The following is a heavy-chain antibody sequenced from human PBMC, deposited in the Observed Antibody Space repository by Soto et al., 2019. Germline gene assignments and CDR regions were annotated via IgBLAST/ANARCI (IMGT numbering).Heavy chain of an antibody. CDR1: RGSFCGYY. Sequence: QSLTCAVYRGSFCGYYWSWIREPPGKALEWVGEINHSGNTTYNPSLTSPVTISVDTSKNQFSLKLSSVTAADTAAYYCARGRGLGSCYGTPIDYWGQGTLVTVSS. CDR2: INHSGNT. J-gene: IGHJ4*02. CDR3: ARGRGLGSCYGTPIDY. V-gene: IGHV4-34*01. D-gene: IGHD2-15*01.